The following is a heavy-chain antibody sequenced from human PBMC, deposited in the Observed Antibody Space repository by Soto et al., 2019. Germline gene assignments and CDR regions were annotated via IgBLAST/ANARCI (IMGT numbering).Heavy chain of an antibody. Sequence: PSETLSRTCAVYCYSINNGHYWAWIRQPPVKGLEWIGSVFHSGTSYHNRSLKSRLTISVDTSRNKFSLRLSSVTAGDTAVYYPARTVNYYDNSGYYFWGRGTMVKVSS. D-gene: IGHD3-22*01. J-gene: IGHJ4*02. CDR3: ARTVNYYDNSGYYF. CDR1: CYSINNGHY. CDR2: VFHSGTS. V-gene: IGHV4-38-2*01.